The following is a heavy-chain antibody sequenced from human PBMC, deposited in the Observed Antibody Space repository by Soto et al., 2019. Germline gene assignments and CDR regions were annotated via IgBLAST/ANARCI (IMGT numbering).Heavy chain of an antibody. V-gene: IGHV3-53*04. CDR1: GFTVSSNY. J-gene: IGHJ2*01. CDR2: IYSGGST. CDR3: ARAYYGDYGYWYFDL. Sequence: EVQLVESGGGLVQPGGSLRLSCAASGFTVSSNYMSWVRQAPGKGLEWVSVIYSGGSTYYADSVKGRFTISRHNSKNTWYRQMNSLRAEDTAGYYCARAYYGDYGYWYFDLWGRGTLVTVSS. D-gene: IGHD4-17*01.